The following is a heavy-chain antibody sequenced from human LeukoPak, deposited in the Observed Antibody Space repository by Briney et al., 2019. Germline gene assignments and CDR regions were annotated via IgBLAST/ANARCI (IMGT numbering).Heavy chain of an antibody. CDR3: AGTPDFYRTYYYYMDV. D-gene: IGHD3-3*01. J-gene: IGHJ6*03. CDR1: GGSISSYY. CDR2: IYYSGST. Sequence: SETLSLTCTVSGGSISSYYWSWIRQPPGKGLEWIGYIYYSGSTNYNPSLKSRVTISVDTSKNQFSLKLSSVTAADTAVYYCAGTPDFYRTYYYYMDVWGKGTTVTVSS. V-gene: IGHV4-59*01.